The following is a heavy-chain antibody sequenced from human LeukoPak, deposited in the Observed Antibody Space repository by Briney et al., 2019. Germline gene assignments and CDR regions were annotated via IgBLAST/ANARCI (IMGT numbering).Heavy chain of an antibody. CDR2: INPSGGST. J-gene: IGHJ4*02. Sequence: ASVKVSCKASGYTFTSYCMHWVRQAPGQGLEWMGIINPSGGSTSYAQKFQGRVTMTRDTSTSTVYMELSSLRSEDTAVYYCARDSGSYLPLGYWGQGTLVTVSS. D-gene: IGHD1-26*01. V-gene: IGHV1-46*01. CDR3: ARDSGSYLPLGY. CDR1: GYTFTSYC.